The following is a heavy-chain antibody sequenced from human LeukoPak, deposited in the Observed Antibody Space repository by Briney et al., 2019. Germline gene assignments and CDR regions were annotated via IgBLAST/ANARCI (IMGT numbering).Heavy chain of an antibody. Sequence: ASVKVSCKVSGYTLTELSMHWLRQAPGKGLEWMGGFDPEDGETIYAQKFQGRVTMNEDTSTDTAYMELSSLRSEDTAVYYCATRRYVWGSYRWDFDYWGQGTLVTVSS. V-gene: IGHV1-24*01. CDR2: FDPEDGET. J-gene: IGHJ4*02. D-gene: IGHD3-16*02. CDR1: GYTLTELS. CDR3: ATRRYVWGSYRWDFDY.